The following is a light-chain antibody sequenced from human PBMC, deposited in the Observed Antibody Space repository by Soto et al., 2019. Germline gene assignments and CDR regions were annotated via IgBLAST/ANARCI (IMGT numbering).Light chain of an antibody. CDR1: QDINKN. CDR2: DAS. Sequence: DIQITQSPSSLSASVGDRVTITCQASQDINKNLIWYQQKPGKAPKLLIYDASDLETGVPSRFSGSGSGTGSTFTISSLQPEDFATYYCQQYESLPLTFGQGTRLEI. V-gene: IGKV1-33*01. J-gene: IGKJ5*01. CDR3: QQYESLPLT.